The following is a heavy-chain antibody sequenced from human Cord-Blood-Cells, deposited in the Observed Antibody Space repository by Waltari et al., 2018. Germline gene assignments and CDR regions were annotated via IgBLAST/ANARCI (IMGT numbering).Heavy chain of an antibody. CDR2: IYYSGST. D-gene: IGHD3-22*01. CDR1: GGSISSSSYY. Sequence: PSETLSLTCTVSGGSISSSSYYWGWIRQPPGKGLEWIGSIYYSGSTYYNPSLKSRVTISVDTSKNQFSLKLSSVTAADTAVYYCARVDSSGYYYFAFDIWGQGTMVTVSS. J-gene: IGHJ3*02. V-gene: IGHV4-39*01. CDR3: ARVDSSGYYYFAFDI.